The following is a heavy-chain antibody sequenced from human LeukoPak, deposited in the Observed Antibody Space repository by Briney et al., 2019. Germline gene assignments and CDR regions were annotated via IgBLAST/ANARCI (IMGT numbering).Heavy chain of an antibody. CDR1: GFTFDDYA. D-gene: IGHD6-19*01. J-gene: IGHJ6*02. Sequence: GRSLTLSCAASGFTFDDYAMHWVRQAPGKGLEWVSGISWNSGSIGYADSVKGRFTISRDNAKNSLYLQMNSLRAEDTALYYCAKEPAGYYYYGMDVWGQGTTVTVSS. CDR3: AKEPAGYYYYGMDV. V-gene: IGHV3-9*01. CDR2: ISWNSGSI.